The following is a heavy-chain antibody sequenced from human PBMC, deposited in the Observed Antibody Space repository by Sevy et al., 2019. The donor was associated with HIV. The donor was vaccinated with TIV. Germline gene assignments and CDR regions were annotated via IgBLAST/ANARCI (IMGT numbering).Heavy chain of an antibody. V-gene: IGHV3-23*01. J-gene: IGHJ3*02. CDR2: ISGSGGST. CDR3: AKDRYHTTGYYPEGAFDI. CDR1: GFTFSSYA. D-gene: IGHD3-22*01. Sequence: AGSLRLSCAASGFTFSSYALNWVRQAPGKELEWVSTISGSGGSTYYAASVKGRFTISRDNSKNTLYLQMDSLRAEDTVVYYCAKDRYHTTGYYPEGAFDIWGQGTMVTVSS.